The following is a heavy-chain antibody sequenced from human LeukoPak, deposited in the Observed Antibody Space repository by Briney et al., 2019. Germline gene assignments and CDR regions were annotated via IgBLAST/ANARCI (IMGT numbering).Heavy chain of an antibody. Sequence: PSETLSLTCTVSGGSISSYYWSWIRQPAGKGLEWIGRIYTSGSTNYNPSLKSRVTMSVDTSKNQFSLKLSSVTAADTAVYYCARAQGCSSTSCYYFDYWGQGTLVTVSS. CDR3: ARAQGCSSTSCYYFDY. CDR1: GGSISSYY. J-gene: IGHJ4*02. D-gene: IGHD2-2*01. V-gene: IGHV4-4*07. CDR2: IYTSGST.